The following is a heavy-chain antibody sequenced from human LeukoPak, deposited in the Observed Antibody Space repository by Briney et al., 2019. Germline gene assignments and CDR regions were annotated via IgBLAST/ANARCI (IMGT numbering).Heavy chain of an antibody. Sequence: PGGSLRLSCTASGFAFSTYWMFWVRQAPGQGLVWVSQINPEGASTTYGDPAKGRFTASRDNAKNALHLQMNSLRVDDTAVYYCARGTAITAGIGFWGQGTLVTVSS. V-gene: IGHV3-74*01. CDR1: GFAFSTYW. CDR3: ARGTAITAGIGF. J-gene: IGHJ4*02. CDR2: INPEGAST. D-gene: IGHD6-19*01.